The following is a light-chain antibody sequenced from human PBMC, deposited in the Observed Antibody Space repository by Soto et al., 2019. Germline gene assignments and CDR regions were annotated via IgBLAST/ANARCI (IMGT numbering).Light chain of an antibody. J-gene: IGLJ3*02. CDR1: PSSFRSES. Sequence: QSVLTQPPSASGAPGQTVTISCSGRPSSFRSESVCWYRHIPETAPKLIIYATDQRPSGVPDRFSGFKSGTSASLAISGLLAEDEADYYCSAWDGSLRGRVFCGGTKLTVL. CDR3: SAWDGSLRGRV. CDR2: ATD. V-gene: IGLV1-47*01.